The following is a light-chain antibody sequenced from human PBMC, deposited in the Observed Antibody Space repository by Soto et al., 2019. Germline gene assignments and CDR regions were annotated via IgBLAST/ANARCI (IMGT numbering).Light chain of an antibody. CDR2: KAS. CDR3: QQYNSYV. J-gene: IGKJ3*01. Sequence: DVQLTQTPSSLSASVGDRVILTCRASQSIGNWLAWYQQKPGKAPKLLIYKASSLESGVPTRVSGSGSGTDFTLTISSLQPEDFATYYCQQYNSYVFGPGTKVDI. V-gene: IGKV1-5*03. CDR1: QSIGNW.